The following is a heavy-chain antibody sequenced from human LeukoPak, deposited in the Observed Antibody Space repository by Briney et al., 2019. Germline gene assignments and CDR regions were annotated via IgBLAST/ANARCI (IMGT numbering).Heavy chain of an antibody. Sequence: PGGSLRLSCAASGFTFSSYWMSWVRQAPGKGLEWVANIKQDGSEKYYVDSVKGRFTISRDNAKNSLYLQMNSLRAEDTAVYYCARDRKTGATVAYVPFDYWGQGTLVTVSS. CDR2: IKQDGSEK. J-gene: IGHJ4*02. CDR1: GFTFSSYW. CDR3: ARDRKTGATVAYVPFDY. D-gene: IGHD6-19*01. V-gene: IGHV3-7*01.